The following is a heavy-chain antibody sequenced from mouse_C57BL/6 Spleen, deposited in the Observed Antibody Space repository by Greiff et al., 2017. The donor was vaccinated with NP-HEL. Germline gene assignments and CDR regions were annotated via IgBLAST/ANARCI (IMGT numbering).Heavy chain of an antibody. Sequence: EVQLQQSGPELVKPGASVKMSCKASGYTFTDYNMHWVKQSHGKSLEWIGYINPNNGGTSYNQKFKGKATLTVNKSSSTAYMELRSLTSEDSAVYYCARGGFYYYGSSYPFYWGQGTTLTVSS. CDR1: GYTFTDYN. D-gene: IGHD1-1*01. V-gene: IGHV1-22*01. CDR2: INPNNGGT. J-gene: IGHJ2*01. CDR3: ARGGFYYYGSSYPFY.